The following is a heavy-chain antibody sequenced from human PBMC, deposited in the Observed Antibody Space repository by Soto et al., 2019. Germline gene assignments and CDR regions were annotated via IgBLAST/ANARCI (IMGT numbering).Heavy chain of an antibody. CDR3: ARVQLGVLPLRDYDF. Sequence: EVQLVESGGGLVQPGGSLRLSCAASGFTFSDHYLDWVRQAAGKGLEWVGRIRNKANNYHPEYAASVQARFTIAISDSRASLYLQMNSLKFEDTVVYYCARVQLGVLPLRDYDFGGQGTVVTVSS. CDR1: GFTFSDHY. D-gene: IGHD3-16*01. CDR2: IRNKANNYHP. V-gene: IGHV3-72*01. J-gene: IGHJ3*01.